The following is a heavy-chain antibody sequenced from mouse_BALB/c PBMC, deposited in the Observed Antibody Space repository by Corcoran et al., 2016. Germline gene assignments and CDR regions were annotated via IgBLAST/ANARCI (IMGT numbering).Heavy chain of an antibody. J-gene: IGHJ4*01. Sequence: QVQLQQSVAELLNPGASVKISCKATGYTFSSYLIVWVKQRPGHGLEWLGEILPGSGSTNYNEKFKGKATFTADTSSNTAYMQLSSLTSEDSAVYYCGKPLPDYAMDYWGQGTSDTVSS. CDR3: GKPLPDYAMDY. V-gene: IGHV1-9*01. CDR1: GYTFSSYL. D-gene: IGHD6-1*01. CDR2: ILPGSGST.